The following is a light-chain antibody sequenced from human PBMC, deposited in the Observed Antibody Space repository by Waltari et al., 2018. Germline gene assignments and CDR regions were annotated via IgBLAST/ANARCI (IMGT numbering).Light chain of an antibody. CDR2: DAS. CDR1: QSVSSY. V-gene: IGKV3-11*01. Sequence: EIVLTQSPATLSLSPGERATLSCRASQSVSSYLAWYQQRPGQAPRLLIYDASNRATGIPGRFSGSGPGTDFTLTISSLEPEDFAVYYCQQRSNWPYVNFGQGTKLEIK. J-gene: IGKJ2*01. CDR3: QQRSNWPYVN.